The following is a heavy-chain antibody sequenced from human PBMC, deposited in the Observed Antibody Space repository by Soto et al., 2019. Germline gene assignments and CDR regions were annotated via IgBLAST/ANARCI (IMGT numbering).Heavy chain of an antibody. CDR2: ISGSSGST. CDR1: GFTFSSYA. J-gene: IGHJ4*02. CDR3: AKDPSLRYFDWLLSAFDY. V-gene: IGHV3-23*01. D-gene: IGHD3-9*01. Sequence: EVQLLESGGGLVQPGGSLRLSCAASGFTFSSYAMSWVRQAPGKGLEWVSAISGSSGSTYYADSVKGRFTISRDNSKNTLYLQMNSLRAEDTAVYYCAKDPSLRYFDWLLSAFDYWGQGTLVTVSS.